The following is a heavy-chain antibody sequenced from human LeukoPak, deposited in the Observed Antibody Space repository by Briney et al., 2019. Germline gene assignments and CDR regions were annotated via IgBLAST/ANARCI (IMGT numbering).Heavy chain of an antibody. CDR2: IYYSGST. CDR3: ARPAIYDFWSGYLGYYGMDV. J-gene: IGHJ6*02. D-gene: IGHD3-3*01. V-gene: IGHV4-39*01. Sequence: PSETLSLTCTVSGGSISSSSYYWGWIRQPPGKGLEWIGSIYYSGSTYYNPSLKSRVTISLDTSKNQFSLKLSSVTAADTAVYYCARPAIYDFWSGYLGYYGMDVWGQGTTVTVSS. CDR1: GGSISSSSYY.